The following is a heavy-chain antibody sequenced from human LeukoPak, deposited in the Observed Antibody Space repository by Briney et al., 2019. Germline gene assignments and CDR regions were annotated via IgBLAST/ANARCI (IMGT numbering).Heavy chain of an antibody. CDR2: IYYSGST. J-gene: IGHJ5*02. D-gene: IGHD5-18*01. V-gene: IGHV4-59*08. CDR1: GGSINSYY. Sequence: SETLSLTCTVSGGSINSYYWSWIRQPPGKGLEWIGYIYYSGSTNYNPSLKSRVTISVDTSKNQFSLKLSSVTAADTAVYYCARLSGYSYGSPGTNWFDPWGQGTLVTVSS. CDR3: ARLSGYSYGSPGTNWFDP.